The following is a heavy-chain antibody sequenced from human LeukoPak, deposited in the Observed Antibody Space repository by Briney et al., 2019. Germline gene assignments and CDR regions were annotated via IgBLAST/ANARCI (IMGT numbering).Heavy chain of an antibody. D-gene: IGHD6-19*01. J-gene: IGHJ4*02. CDR2: IWYGGSNK. Sequence: PGGSLRLSCAASGFTFSSYGMHWVRQAPGKGLEWVAVIWYGGSNKYYADSVKGRFTISRDNSKNTLYLQMNSLRAEDTAVYYCAKDRYSRGWETLGVWDYWGQGTLVTVSS. V-gene: IGHV3-30*02. CDR1: GFTFSSYG. CDR3: AKDRYSRGWETLGVWDY.